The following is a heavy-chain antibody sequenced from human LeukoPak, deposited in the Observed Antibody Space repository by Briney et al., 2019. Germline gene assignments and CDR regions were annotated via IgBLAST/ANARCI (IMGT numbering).Heavy chain of an antibody. CDR2: IYYSGST. CDR1: GGSVSSGSYY. Sequence: SETLSLTCTVSGGSVSSGSYYWSWIRQPPGKGLEWIGYIYYSGSTNYNPSLKSRVTISVDTFKNQFSLKLSSVTAADTAVYYCARQSTGILTGYYRGGYYFDYWGQGTLVTVSS. D-gene: IGHD3-9*01. CDR3: ARQSTGILTGYYRGGYYFDY. J-gene: IGHJ4*02. V-gene: IGHV4-61*01.